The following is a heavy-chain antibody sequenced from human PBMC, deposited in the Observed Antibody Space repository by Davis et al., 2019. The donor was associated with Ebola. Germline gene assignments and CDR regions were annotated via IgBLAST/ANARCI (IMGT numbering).Heavy chain of an antibody. CDR3: ARDLYYYDSSGYYHDAFDI. CDR2: ISSSSSYI. CDR1: GFTFSSYS. J-gene: IGHJ3*02. Sequence: GGSLRLSCAASGFTFSSYSMNWVRQAPGKGLEWVSSISSSSSYIYYADSVKGRFTISRDNAKNSLYLQMNSLRAEDTAVYYCARDLYYYDSSGYYHDAFDIWGQGTMVTVSS. V-gene: IGHV3-21*01. D-gene: IGHD3-22*01.